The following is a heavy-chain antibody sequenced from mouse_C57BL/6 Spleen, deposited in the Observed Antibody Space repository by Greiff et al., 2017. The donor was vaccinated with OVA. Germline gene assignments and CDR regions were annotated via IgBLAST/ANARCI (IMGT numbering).Heavy chain of an antibody. Sequence: QVQLQQPGAELVRPGTSVKLSCKASGYTFTSYWMHWVKQRPGQGLEWIGVIDPSDSYTNYNQKFKGKATLTVDTSSSTAYMQLSSLTSEDSAVYYCARGGYSNGDFDYWGQGTTLTVSS. CDR2: IDPSDSYT. CDR1: GYTFTSYW. V-gene: IGHV1-59*01. J-gene: IGHJ2*01. CDR3: ARGGYSNGDFDY. D-gene: IGHD2-5*01.